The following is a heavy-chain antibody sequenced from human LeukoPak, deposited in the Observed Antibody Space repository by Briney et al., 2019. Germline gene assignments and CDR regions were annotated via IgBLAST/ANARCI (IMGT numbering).Heavy chain of an antibody. V-gene: IGHV4-59*08. CDR1: GASISSFY. CDR2: IYYSGST. CDR3: ARLDYDYVWGSFRSIDY. J-gene: IGHJ4*02. D-gene: IGHD3-16*02. Sequence: SETLSLTCTVSGASISSFYWSWIRQPPGKGLEWIGYIYYSGSTNYNPSLKSRVTMSVDTSKNQFSLKLSSVTAADTAVYYCARLDYDYVWGSFRSIDYWGQGTLVTVSS.